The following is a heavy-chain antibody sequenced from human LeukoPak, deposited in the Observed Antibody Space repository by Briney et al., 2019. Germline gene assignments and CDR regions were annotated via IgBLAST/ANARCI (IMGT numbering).Heavy chain of an antibody. CDR1: GYTYTTYG. Sequence: GASVKVSCKASGYTYTTYGISWVRQAPGQGVEWMGWINAYSGITNYAQKLQGRVAMTADTSTNTAYMELRSLRSDDTAVYYCAREWHYYMDVWGTGTPVTVSS. CDR3: AREWHYYMDV. CDR2: INAYSGIT. J-gene: IGHJ6*03. D-gene: IGHD5-24*01. V-gene: IGHV1-18*01.